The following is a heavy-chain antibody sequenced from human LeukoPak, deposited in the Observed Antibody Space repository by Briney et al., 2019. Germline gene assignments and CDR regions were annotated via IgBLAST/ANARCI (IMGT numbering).Heavy chain of an antibody. V-gene: IGHV4-4*07. J-gene: IGHJ6*03. CDR2: IHSGGTT. CDR1: GGSMNNDY. CDR3: ARDNPSGSTYGYEHYFYYIDV. Sequence: SETLSLTCTVSGGSMNNDYFTWIRQPAGKGLEWIGRIHSGGTTNYNPSLMSRVTLSVDTSKNQISLRLTSVTAADTALYYCARDNPSGSTYGYEHYFYYIDVWGKGTTVTVSS. D-gene: IGHD3-3*02.